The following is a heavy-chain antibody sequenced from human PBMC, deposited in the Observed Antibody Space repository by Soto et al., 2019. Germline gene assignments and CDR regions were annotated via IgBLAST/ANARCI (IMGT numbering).Heavy chain of an antibody. CDR1: GYNFIAHR. CDR3: ARHRGVGCRGTKCYSDDDYCFDS. CDR2: IYPNDSDV. V-gene: IGHV5-51*01. Sequence: GESLKISCKGFGYNFIAHRIAWVRQMPGKGLEWMGIIYPNDSDVTYSPSFQGQVTISADKSISVAFLQWSSLKASDTAIYYCARHRGVGCRGTKCYSDDDYCFDSWGRGTQVTVSS. D-gene: IGHD2-15*01. J-gene: IGHJ4*02.